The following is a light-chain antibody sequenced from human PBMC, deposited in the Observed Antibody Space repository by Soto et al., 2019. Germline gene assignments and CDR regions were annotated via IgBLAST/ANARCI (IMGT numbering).Light chain of an antibody. CDR2: GAS. Sequence: EIVMTQSPVTLSVSPGERATLSCRASQNINNNLAWYQQKPGQAPRLLIYGASTRATGISARFSGGGSGTEFTLSISSLQSEDFAVYYCQQYINWPPLTFGGGTKVEIK. J-gene: IGKJ4*01. V-gene: IGKV3-15*01. CDR1: QNINNN. CDR3: QQYINWPPLT.